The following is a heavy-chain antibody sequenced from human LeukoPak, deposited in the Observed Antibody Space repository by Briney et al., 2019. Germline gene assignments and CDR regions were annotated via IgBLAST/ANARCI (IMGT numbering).Heavy chain of an antibody. Sequence: SETLSLTCTVSGGSISRSSYYWGWIRQPPGKGLEWIGSIYYIGSTYDNPSLKSRVIISVDTSKNQFALKLSSVTAADTAMYYCARVGQQLVQGRGWFDPWGQGTLVTVSS. V-gene: IGHV4-39*06. D-gene: IGHD6-13*01. CDR2: IYYIGST. CDR3: ARVGQQLVQGRGWFDP. CDR1: GGSISRSSYY. J-gene: IGHJ5*02.